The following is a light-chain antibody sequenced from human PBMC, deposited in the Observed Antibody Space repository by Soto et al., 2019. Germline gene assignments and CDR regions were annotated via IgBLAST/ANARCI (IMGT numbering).Light chain of an antibody. CDR2: GAS. V-gene: IGKV3-20*01. CDR3: QQYGGSPLYT. Sequence: DIVWTQSPGTLSLSPGEGATLSCRASQSVSSSHLAWYQQKPGQAPRLVIYGASSSATGIPDRFSGSGSGTDFTLTISRLEPEDFAVYYCQQYGGSPLYTFGQGTTLEIK. CDR1: QSVSSSH. J-gene: IGKJ2*01.